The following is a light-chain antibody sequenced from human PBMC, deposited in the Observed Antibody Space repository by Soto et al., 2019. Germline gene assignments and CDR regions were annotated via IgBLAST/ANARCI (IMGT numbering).Light chain of an antibody. CDR2: KAS. V-gene: IGKV1-5*03. CDR3: QQYNSYWT. J-gene: IGKJ1*01. Sequence: DIQMTQAPSPLSASVGDRVTITCPASQSISSWLAWYQQKPGKAPKLLIYKASSLESGVPSRFSGSGSGTEFTLTISSLQPDDFATYYCQQYNSYWTFGQGTKV. CDR1: QSISSW.